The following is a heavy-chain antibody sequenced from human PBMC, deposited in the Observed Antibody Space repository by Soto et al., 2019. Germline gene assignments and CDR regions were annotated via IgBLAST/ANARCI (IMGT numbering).Heavy chain of an antibody. V-gene: IGHV3-66*01. CDR2: IQSGGTT. Sequence: EVQLVESGGGLVQPGGSLRLSCAASGFTVSSKYMTWVRQAPGKGLEWVSLIQSGGTTYYADSVKGRFTISRDTSENTLHLQMDRMRVEDTAVYYCARDDVLCDAGRCYGIPLDAWGKGTTVTVSS. CDR1: GFTVSSKY. D-gene: IGHD2-15*01. CDR3: ARDDVLCDAGRCYGIPLDA. J-gene: IGHJ6*04.